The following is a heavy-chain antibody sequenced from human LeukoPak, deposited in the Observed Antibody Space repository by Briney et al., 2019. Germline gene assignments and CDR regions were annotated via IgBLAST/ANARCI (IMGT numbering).Heavy chain of an antibody. V-gene: IGHV5-10-1*01. CDR3: ARHQIPHAGVGYFDY. J-gene: IGHJ4*02. D-gene: IGHD1-26*01. CDR2: IDPSDSYT. Sequence: GESLKISCKGSGYSFTSYWISWVRQMPGKGLEWMGRIDPSDSYTNYSPSFQGHVTISADKSISTAYLQWSSLKASDTAMYYCARHQIPHAGVGYFDYWGQGTLVTVSS. CDR1: GYSFTSYW.